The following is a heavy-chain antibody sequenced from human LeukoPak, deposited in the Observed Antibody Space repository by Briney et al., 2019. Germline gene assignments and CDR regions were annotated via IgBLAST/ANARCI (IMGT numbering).Heavy chain of an antibody. CDR2: LNPNSGDT. Sequence: ASVKVSCKASGYTFTGHYMHWVRQAPGQGLEWMGWLNPNSGDTNYAQKFQGRVTMTRDTSISTAYMDLSRLTSDDTAVYYCARVVFNSGWYYWGQGTLVTVSS. CDR1: GYTFTGHY. J-gene: IGHJ4*02. D-gene: IGHD6-19*01. V-gene: IGHV1-2*02. CDR3: ARVVFNSGWYY.